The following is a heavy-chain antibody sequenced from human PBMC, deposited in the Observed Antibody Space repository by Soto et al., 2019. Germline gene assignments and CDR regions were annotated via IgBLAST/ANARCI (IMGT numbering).Heavy chain of an antibody. V-gene: IGHV1-18*01. Sequence: GASVKVSCKAPGYTFTSYGISWVRQAPGQGLEWMGWISAYNGNTNYAQKLQGRVTMTTDTSTSTAYMELRSLRSDDTAVYYCAREYCSGGSCYSDYYYYYMDVWGKGTTVTVSS. CDR2: ISAYNGNT. CDR1: GYTFTSYG. D-gene: IGHD2-15*01. J-gene: IGHJ6*03. CDR3: AREYCSGGSCYSDYYYYYMDV.